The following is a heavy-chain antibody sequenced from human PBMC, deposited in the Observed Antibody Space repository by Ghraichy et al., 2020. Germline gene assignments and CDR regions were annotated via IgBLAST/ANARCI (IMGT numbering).Heavy chain of an antibody. CDR3: ARGGPTTLSPSDY. J-gene: IGHJ4*02. CDR1: GFTFSSYA. V-gene: IGHV3-23*01. D-gene: IGHD1-1*01. Sequence: GGSLRLSCAASGFTFSSYAMSWVRQAPGKGLEWVSAVSGSGGTTYYADSVKGRFTVSRDNSKNTLYLQVNSLRAEDTAVYYCARGGPTTLSPSDYWGQGTLVTVSS. CDR2: VSGSGGTT.